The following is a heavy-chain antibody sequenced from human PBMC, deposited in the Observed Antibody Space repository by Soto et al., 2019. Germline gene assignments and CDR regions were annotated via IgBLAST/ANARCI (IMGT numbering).Heavy chain of an antibody. CDR1: GFTFSSYV. Sequence: GGSLRLSCAASGFTFSSYVMHWVRQAPGKGLEWVAGISYDGSNKNYADSVKGRFTISRDNSKNTLYLQMNSLRTEDTAVYYCARVGSTIVVVNNLDYWGQGTLVTVSS. D-gene: IGHD3-22*01. V-gene: IGHV3-30*04. CDR2: ISYDGSNK. CDR3: ARVGSTIVVVNNLDY. J-gene: IGHJ4*02.